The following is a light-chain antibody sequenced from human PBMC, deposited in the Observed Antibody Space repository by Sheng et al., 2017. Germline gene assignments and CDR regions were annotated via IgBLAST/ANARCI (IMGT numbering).Light chain of an antibody. Sequence: DIVMTQSPVSLSVTPGEPASISCRSSQTLLHSNGYTYLDWYLQKPGQSPQLLIYLNSKRASGVPDRFSGTGVGTDFTLTISRVEPEDVGVYYCMQALQTPITFGPGT. V-gene: IGKV2-28*01. CDR2: LNS. CDR1: QTLLHSNGYTY. CDR3: MQALQTPIT. J-gene: IGKJ3*01.